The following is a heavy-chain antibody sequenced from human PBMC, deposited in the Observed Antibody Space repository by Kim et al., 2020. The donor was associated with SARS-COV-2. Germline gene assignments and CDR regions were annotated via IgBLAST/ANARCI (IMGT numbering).Heavy chain of an antibody. J-gene: IGHJ4*02. D-gene: IGHD6-19*01. CDR3: ARGLYSVYDAQWLVRGYFDY. V-gene: IGHV3-11*06. Sequence: GRFTISRDNAKNSRYLQVNSLRAEDTAVYYCARGLYSVYDAQWLVRGYFDYWGQGTLVTVSS.